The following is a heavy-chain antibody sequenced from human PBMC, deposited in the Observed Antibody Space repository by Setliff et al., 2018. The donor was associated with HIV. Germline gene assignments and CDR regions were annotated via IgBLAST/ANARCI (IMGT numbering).Heavy chain of an antibody. CDR2: IYADGNT. J-gene: IGHJ4*02. CDR3: AIKPNNENGGY. D-gene: IGHD7-27*01. Sequence: QPGGSLRLSCAVSGFNVGDSYMRWARQSPGKGLEWVSVIYADGNTHYAESVKGRFTTSRNNAAKVLRLQMGRLRVEDTAVYYCAIKPNNENGGYWGQGTLVTVSS. V-gene: IGHV3-53*01. CDR1: GFNVGDSY.